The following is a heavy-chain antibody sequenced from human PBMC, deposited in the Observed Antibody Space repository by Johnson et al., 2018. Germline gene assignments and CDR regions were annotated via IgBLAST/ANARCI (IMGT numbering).Heavy chain of an antibody. V-gene: IGHV3-30*03. D-gene: IGHD3-10*01. CDR1: GFTFSTNP. CDR3: AGGRITMVRGVNDAYDI. CDR2: FSYDGSNK. Sequence: QVQLVQSGGGVVQPGRSLRLSCPVSGFTFSTNPMQWVRQAPGKGLEWVAVFSYDGSNKYYADSVKGRFSISRENTKNTLYLQMHSLGAEDTAVYLCAGGRITMVRGVNDAYDIWGQGKMVNVS. J-gene: IGHJ3*02.